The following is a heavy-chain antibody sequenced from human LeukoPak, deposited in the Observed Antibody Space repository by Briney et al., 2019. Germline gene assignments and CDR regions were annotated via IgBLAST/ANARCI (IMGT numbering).Heavy chain of an antibody. D-gene: IGHD1-26*01. CDR1: GGTFSSYA. V-gene: IGHV1-69*13. Sequence: ASVKVSCKASGGTFSSYAISWVRQAPGQGLEWMGGIIPIFGTANYAQKFQGRVTITADESTSTAYMELSSLRSEDTAVYYCARAYSGSGYFDYWGQGTLVTVSS. CDR3: ARAYSGSGYFDY. CDR2: IIPIFGTA. J-gene: IGHJ4*02.